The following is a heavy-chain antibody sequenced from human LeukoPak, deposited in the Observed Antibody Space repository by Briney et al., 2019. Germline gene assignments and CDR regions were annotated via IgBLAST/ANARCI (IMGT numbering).Heavy chain of an antibody. V-gene: IGHV1-2*02. CDR3: ARDGQYYDYVWGSYRYNWFDP. CDR1: GYTFTGYY. CDR2: INANSGGT. Sequence: ASVKVSCKASGYTFTGYYMHWVRQAPEQGLEWMGWINANSGGTNYAQKFQGRVTMTRDTSISTAYMELSRLRSDDTAVYYCARDGQYYDYVWGSYRYNWFDPWGQGTLVTVSS. D-gene: IGHD3-16*02. J-gene: IGHJ5*02.